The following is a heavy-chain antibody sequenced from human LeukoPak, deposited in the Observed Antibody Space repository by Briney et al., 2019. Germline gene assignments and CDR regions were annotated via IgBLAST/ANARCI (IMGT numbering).Heavy chain of an antibody. V-gene: IGHV3-21*01. D-gene: IGHD3-22*01. CDR3: ARVVYDSSGYYSYYFNY. Sequence: GGSLRLSCAASGFTFDDYAMHWVRQAPGKGLEWVSSISSSSSYIYYADSVKGRFTISRDNAKNSLYLQMNSLRAEDTAVYYCARVVYDSSGYYSYYFNYWGQGTLVTVSS. CDR1: GFTFDDYA. J-gene: IGHJ4*02. CDR2: ISSSSSYI.